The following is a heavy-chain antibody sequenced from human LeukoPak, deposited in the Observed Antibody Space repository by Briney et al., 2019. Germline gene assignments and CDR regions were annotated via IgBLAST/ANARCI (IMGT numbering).Heavy chain of an antibody. CDR3: AKDYCRGTSCYLNWFDP. CDR2: ISGSGGST. D-gene: IGHD2-2*01. Sequence: GGSLRLSCAASGFTFSNYAMTWVRQAPGKGLERVSAISGSGGSTYYVDSVKGRFTISRDNSKNTLYLQMNSLRAEDTAVYYCAKDYCRGTSCYLNWFDPWGQGTLVTVSS. V-gene: IGHV3-23*01. CDR1: GFTFSNYA. J-gene: IGHJ5*02.